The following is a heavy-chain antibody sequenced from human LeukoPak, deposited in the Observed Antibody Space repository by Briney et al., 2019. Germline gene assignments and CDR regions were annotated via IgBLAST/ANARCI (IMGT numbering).Heavy chain of an antibody. CDR2: IFTSGST. J-gene: IGHJ6*03. Sequence: SETLSLTCTVSGVSITSSYWGWIRQPAGKGLEWVGLIFTSGSTNYNSSLESRLSLSADTPTNQFFLRLSSVTAADTAVYYCARVRLDIGRHYYMDVWGEGTTVTVSS. CDR3: ARVRLDIGRHYYMDV. V-gene: IGHV4-4*07. CDR1: GVSITSSY. D-gene: IGHD5-12*01.